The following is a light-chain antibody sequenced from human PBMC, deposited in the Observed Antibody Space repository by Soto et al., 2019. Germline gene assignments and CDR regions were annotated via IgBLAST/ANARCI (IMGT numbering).Light chain of an antibody. Sequence: DIQMTQSPSSLSAPVGDSITITCQASQDITNELNWYQQKPGKAPNLLIYDASTLETGVPSRFSGSGSRTDFSLTISGLQPEDVATYYCQQYHDLPLTFGGGTKVEIQ. J-gene: IGKJ4*01. CDR1: QDITNE. CDR3: QQYHDLPLT. CDR2: DAS. V-gene: IGKV1-33*01.